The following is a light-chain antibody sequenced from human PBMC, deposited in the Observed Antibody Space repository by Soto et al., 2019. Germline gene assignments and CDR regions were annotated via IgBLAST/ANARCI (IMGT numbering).Light chain of an antibody. J-gene: IGKJ4*01. CDR3: QQTTSFPLT. CDR1: QGITSW. Sequence: DIQVTQSPSSVSASVGDRVTITCRASQGITSWLAWYQHKPGRAPKLLIYAASSLQRGGPSRFSVSGSATDFPLTISSLQPEDSATYYCQQTTSFPLTFGGGTKVEIK. V-gene: IGKV1-12*01. CDR2: AAS.